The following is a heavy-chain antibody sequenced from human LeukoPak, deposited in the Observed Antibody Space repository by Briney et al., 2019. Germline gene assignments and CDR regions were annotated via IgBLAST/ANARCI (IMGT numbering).Heavy chain of an antibody. CDR2: IYYSGSN. V-gene: IGHV4-30-4*08. J-gene: IGHJ6*03. D-gene: IGHD2-2*02. CDR3: ARVSGYCSSTSCYTNYYYYYMDV. CDR1: GGSISSGDYY. Sequence: SETLSLTCTVSGGSISSGDYYWSWIRQPPGKGLEWIGYIYYSGSNYYNPSLKSRVTISVDTSKNQFSLKLSSVTAADTAVYYCARVSGYCSSTSCYTNYYYYYMDVWGKGTTVTVSS.